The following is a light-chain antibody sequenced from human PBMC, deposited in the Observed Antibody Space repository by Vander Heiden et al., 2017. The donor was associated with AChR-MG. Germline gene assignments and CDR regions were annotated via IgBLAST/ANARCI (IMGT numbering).Light chain of an antibody. V-gene: IGLV2-23*02. CDR1: SSHVGYYYL. Sequence: QSALTQPASEPRSPGQTITIPFTRTSSHVGYYYLISWYQQNPGKAPILIIYEVSKRPSGVSNRFSGSKSGNTASLTISGLQAEEDADYYCCSYAGSTVVFGGGTKLTVL. CDR3: CSYAGSTVV. CDR2: EVS. J-gene: IGLJ2*01.